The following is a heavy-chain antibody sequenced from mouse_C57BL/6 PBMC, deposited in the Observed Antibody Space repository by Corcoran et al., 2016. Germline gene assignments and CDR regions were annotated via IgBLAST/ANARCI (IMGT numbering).Heavy chain of an antibody. CDR1: GYTFTDYY. CDR3: ARSLDSSGYLH. Sequence: EVQLQQSGPELVKPGASVKISCKASGYTFTDYYMNWVKQSHGKSLEWIGDINPNNGGTSYNQKFKGKATLTVDKSSSTAYMELRSLTSEDSAVYYCARSLDSSGYLHWGQGTTLTVSS. CDR2: INPNNGGT. V-gene: IGHV1-26*01. D-gene: IGHD3-2*02. J-gene: IGHJ2*01.